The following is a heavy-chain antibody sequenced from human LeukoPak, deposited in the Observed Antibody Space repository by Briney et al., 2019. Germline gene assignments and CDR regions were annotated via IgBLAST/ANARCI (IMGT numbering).Heavy chain of an antibody. V-gene: IGHV4-34*01. J-gene: IGHJ4*02. CDR1: GGSFSGYY. CDR3: ASRKLGNDY. CDR2: ISHSGST. Sequence: SETLSLTCAVYGGSFSGYYWSWIRQPPGRGLEWIGEISHSGSTNYNPSLKSRVTISLYTSKNQFSLNLTSVTAADTAVYYCASRKLGNDYWGQGTLVTVSS. D-gene: IGHD7-27*01.